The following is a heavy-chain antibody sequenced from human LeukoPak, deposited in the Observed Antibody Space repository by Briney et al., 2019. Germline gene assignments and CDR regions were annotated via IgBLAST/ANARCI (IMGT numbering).Heavy chain of an antibody. Sequence: GGSLRLSCAASGFTFSSYAMSWVRQAPGKGLEWVSAISGSGGSTYYADSVKGRFTISRDNSKNTLYPQMNSLRAEDTAVYYCAKDFEHSGYAGFDYWGQGTLVTVSS. CDR2: ISGSGGST. CDR3: AKDFEHSGYAGFDY. V-gene: IGHV3-23*01. CDR1: GFTFSSYA. D-gene: IGHD5-12*01. J-gene: IGHJ4*02.